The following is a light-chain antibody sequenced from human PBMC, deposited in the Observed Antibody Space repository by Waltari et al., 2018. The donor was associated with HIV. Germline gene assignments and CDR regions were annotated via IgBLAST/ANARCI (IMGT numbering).Light chain of an antibody. V-gene: IGLV1-44*01. CDR3: AAWDDSLNGLV. Sequence: QSVLTQPPSASGTPGQRVTIPCSGSSSTIGSNTVNWYQQLPGTAPKLLIYSNNQRPSGVPDRFSGSKSGTSASLAISGLQSEDEADYYCAAWDDSLNGLVFGTGTKVTVL. CDR1: SSTIGSNT. CDR2: SNN. J-gene: IGLJ1*01.